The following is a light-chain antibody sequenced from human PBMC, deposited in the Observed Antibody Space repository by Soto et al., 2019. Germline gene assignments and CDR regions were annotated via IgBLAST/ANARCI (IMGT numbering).Light chain of an antibody. J-gene: IGLJ7*01. CDR1: SSNIGSNY. CDR3: AAWDDSLSGVV. V-gene: IGLV1-47*01. CDR2: RNN. Sequence: QSVLTQPPSASGTPGQRVTISCSGSSSNIGSNYVYWYQQLPGTAPKLLIYRNNQRPSGVPDRFSGSKSGTSASLAISGLXXXXEADYYCAAWDDSLSGVVFGGGTQLTVL.